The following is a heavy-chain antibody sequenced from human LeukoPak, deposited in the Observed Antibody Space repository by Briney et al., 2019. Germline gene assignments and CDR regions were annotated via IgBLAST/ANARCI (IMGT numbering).Heavy chain of an antibody. CDR2: IYYTGST. CDR1: GGSISSYY. CDR3: ARHESIVVVVAARGFDS. V-gene: IGHV4-39*01. J-gene: IGHJ4*02. Sequence: KPSETLSLTCTVSGGSISSYYWGWIRQPPGKGLELIGSIYYTGSTSYNPSLKSRVTISVDTSRNQFSLKLSSVTAADTAVYYCARHESIVVVVAARGFDSWGQGTLVTVSS. D-gene: IGHD2-15*01.